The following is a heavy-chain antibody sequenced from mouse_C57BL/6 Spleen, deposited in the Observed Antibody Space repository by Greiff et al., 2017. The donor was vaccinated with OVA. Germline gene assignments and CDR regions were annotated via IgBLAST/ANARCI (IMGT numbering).Heavy chain of an antibody. J-gene: IGHJ3*01. CDR2: ISSGSSTI. D-gene: IGHD2-4*01. CDR1: GFTFSDYG. Sequence: EVKLVESGGGLVKPGGSLKLSCAASGFTFSDYGMHWVRQAPEKGLEWVAYISSGSSTIYYADTVKGRFTISRDHAKNTLFLQLSRLRSADTAMYYCARWGYDYDEGCAYWGQGTLVTVSA. V-gene: IGHV5-17*01. CDR3: ARWGYDYDEGCAY.